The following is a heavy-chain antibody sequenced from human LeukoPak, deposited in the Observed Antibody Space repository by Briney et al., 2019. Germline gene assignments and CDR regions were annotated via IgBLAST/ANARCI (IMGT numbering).Heavy chain of an antibody. CDR3: AKYASARAHYYYYYYMDV. D-gene: IGHD3-16*01. J-gene: IGHJ6*03. CDR1: GFTFSSYG. Sequence: GGSLRLSCAASGFTFSSYGMSWVRQAPGKGLEWVSAISGSGGSTYYADSAKGRFTISRDNSKNTLYLQMNSLRAEDTAVYYCAKYASARAHYYYYYYMDVRGKGTTVTISS. CDR2: ISGSGGST. V-gene: IGHV3-23*01.